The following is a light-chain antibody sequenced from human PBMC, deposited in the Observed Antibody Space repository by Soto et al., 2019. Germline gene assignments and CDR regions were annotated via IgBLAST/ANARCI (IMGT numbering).Light chain of an antibody. CDR1: SGSIADYY. V-gene: IGLV6-57*04. J-gene: IGLJ2*01. Sequence: NFRLTQPHSVSESPGKTVTSSGTRSSGSIADYYVQWYQQRPGSAPTPVIYEDNQRPSGVPDRFSGSVDSSSNSASLSISGLKTEDEGDYYCQSYDNSHPVVFGGGPQLTVL. CDR3: QSYDNSHPVV. CDR2: EDN.